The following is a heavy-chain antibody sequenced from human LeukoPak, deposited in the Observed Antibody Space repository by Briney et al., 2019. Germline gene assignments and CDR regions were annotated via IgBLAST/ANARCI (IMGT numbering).Heavy chain of an antibody. CDR3: ARDLPVAGAYHNFDY. CDR2: IYSGSDYI. CDR1: GFTFDDYA. V-gene: IGHV3-21*01. D-gene: IGHD6-19*01. Sequence: SGRSLRLSCAASGFTFDDYAMHWVRQAPGKGLEWVSTIYSGSDYIYYADSVKGRFTISRDNAKNSLYLQMNSLRAEDTAVYYCARDLPVAGAYHNFDYWGQGTLVTVSS. J-gene: IGHJ4*02.